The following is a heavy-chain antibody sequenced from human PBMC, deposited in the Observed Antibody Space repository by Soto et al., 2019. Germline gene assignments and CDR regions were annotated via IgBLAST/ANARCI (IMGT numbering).Heavy chain of an antibody. J-gene: IGHJ6*03. CDR1: EFTFSSYW. D-gene: IGHD3-10*01. CDR2: IKQDGSEK. CDR3: ARVRYYYGSGSLSYNMDV. V-gene: IGHV3-7*01. Sequence: EVQLVESGGGLVQPGGSLRLSCAASEFTFSSYWMSWVRQAPGKGLEWVAKIKQDGSEKYYVDSVKGRFTISRDNAKNSLYLEMISLRAEDTALYYCARVRYYYGSGSLSYNMDVWGKGTTVTVSS.